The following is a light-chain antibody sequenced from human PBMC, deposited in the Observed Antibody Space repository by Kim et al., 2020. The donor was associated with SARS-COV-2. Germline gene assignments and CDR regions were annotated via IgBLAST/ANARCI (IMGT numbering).Light chain of an antibody. V-gene: IGKV1-9*01. CDR3: QELQRYPLLT. CDR2: TAS. CDR1: QGISSY. Sequence: IQLTQSPSLMSASVGDRVTITCRASQGISSYLAWYQQKPGKAPKLLIYTASTLQSGVPSRFSGSGSGTEFTLTISSLQPEDFAIYYCQELQRYPLLTFGAGTKVYIK. J-gene: IGKJ4*01.